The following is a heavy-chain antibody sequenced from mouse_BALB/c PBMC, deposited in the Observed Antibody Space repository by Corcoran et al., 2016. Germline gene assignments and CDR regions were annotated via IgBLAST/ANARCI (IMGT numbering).Heavy chain of an antibody. CDR2: ISYDGSN. Sequence: DVQLQESGPGLVKPSQSLSLTCSVTGYSITSGYYWNWIRQFPGNKLEWMGYISYDGSNNYNPSLKNRISITRDTSKNQFFLKLNSVTTEDTATYYCARDGYYEYFDYWGQGTTLTVSS. V-gene: IGHV3-6*02. CDR1: GYSITSGYY. J-gene: IGHJ2*01. D-gene: IGHD2-3*01. CDR3: ARDGYYEYFDY.